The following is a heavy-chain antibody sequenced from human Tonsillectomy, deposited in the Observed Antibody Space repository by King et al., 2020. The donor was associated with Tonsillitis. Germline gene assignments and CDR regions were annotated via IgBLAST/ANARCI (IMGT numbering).Heavy chain of an antibody. Sequence: VQLVESGVGLVKPGGSLRLSCAASAFSFTDAWIRWVRQAPGKGLEWVGHIKSKSDGGTTEYAAPVKGRFTVSRDDSKTTLYLQMSSLKIEDTAIYFCTTYSGTSWRPFDIWGQGTMVTVSS. CDR2: IKSKSDGGTT. CDR1: AFSFTDAW. D-gene: IGHD1-26*01. CDR3: TTYSGTSWRPFDI. J-gene: IGHJ3*02. V-gene: IGHV3-15*01.